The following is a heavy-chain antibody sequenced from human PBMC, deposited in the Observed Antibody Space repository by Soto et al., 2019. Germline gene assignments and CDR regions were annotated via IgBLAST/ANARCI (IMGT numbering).Heavy chain of an antibody. V-gene: IGHV4-59*01. CDR1: GGSISSYY. CDR2: IYYSGNT. Sequence: SETLSLTCTVSGGSISSYYWSWIRQPPGKGLEWIGYIYYSGNTNYNPSLKSRVTISVDTSKNQFSLKLSSVTAADTAVYYCARDMGYCSSTSCYTGTYYYYYGMDVWGQGATVTVSS. J-gene: IGHJ6*02. CDR3: ARDMGYCSSTSCYTGTYYYYYGMDV. D-gene: IGHD2-2*02.